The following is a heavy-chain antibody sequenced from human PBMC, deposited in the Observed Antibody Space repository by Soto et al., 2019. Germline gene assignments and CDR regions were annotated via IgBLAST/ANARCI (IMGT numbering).Heavy chain of an antibody. CDR1: GFTVSSYS. CDR2: ISSSSSTI. D-gene: IGHD3-3*01. Sequence: GGSLRLSCAASGFTVSSYSMNWVRQAPGKGLEWVSYISSSSSTIYYADSVKGRFTISRDNAKNSLYLQMNSLRDEDTAVYYCARECTYYDFWSGPPEYYYGMDVWGQGTTVTVSS. CDR3: ARECTYYDFWSGPPEYYYGMDV. V-gene: IGHV3-48*02. J-gene: IGHJ6*02.